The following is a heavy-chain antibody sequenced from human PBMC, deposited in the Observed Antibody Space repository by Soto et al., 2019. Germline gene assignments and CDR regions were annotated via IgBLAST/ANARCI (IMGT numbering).Heavy chain of an antibody. D-gene: IGHD3-10*01. J-gene: IGHJ4*02. CDR2: IYPGDSDT. V-gene: IGHV5-51*01. CDR1: GYSFTSYW. Sequence: EVQLVQSGAEVKKPGESLKISCKGSGYSFTSYWIGWLRQMPGKGLEWMGIIYPGDSDTRYSPSFQGQVIISAGKSVSAACLQWSGLQASDTAMYYCGRHVKLDSYYGSGSHIDYWGQGTLVSVSS. CDR3: GRHVKLDSYYGSGSHIDY.